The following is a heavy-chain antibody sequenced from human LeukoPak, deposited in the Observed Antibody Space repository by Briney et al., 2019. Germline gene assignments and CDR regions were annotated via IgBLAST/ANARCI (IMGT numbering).Heavy chain of an antibody. CDR1: GFTFSSYG. V-gene: IGHV3-30*18. CDR3: AKDPQFREYQLPTYFDY. J-gene: IGHJ4*02. D-gene: IGHD2-2*01. Sequence: GGSLRLSCAASGFTFSSYGMHWVRQAPAKGLEGLPVISYDGSSKYYADSVKGRFTISRDNSKNTLYLQMNSLRAEDTAVYYCAKDPQFREYQLPTYFDYWGQGTLVTVSS. CDR2: ISYDGSSK.